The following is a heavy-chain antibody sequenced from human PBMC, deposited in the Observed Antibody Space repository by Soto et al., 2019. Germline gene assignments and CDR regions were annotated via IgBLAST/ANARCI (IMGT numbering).Heavy chain of an antibody. J-gene: IGHJ4*02. V-gene: IGHV3-30*03. CDR1: GVTFSRYG. Sequence: QVQLVESGGGVVQPERCLRFSCAASGVTFSRYGMHWVRQTPGKGLEWVAVISDNGSDKYYGDSVKGRFTISRDNSKNTLDLQMNSLRAEDTAVYFCARDPFGQTYPVVYDYWGQGTLVTVSS. CDR2: ISDNGSDK. D-gene: IGHD3-3*01. CDR3: ARDPFGQTYPVVYDY.